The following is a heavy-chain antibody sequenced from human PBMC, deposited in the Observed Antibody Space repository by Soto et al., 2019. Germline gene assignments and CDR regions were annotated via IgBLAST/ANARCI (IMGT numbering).Heavy chain of an antibody. CDR3: ARAITIFGVVILGDYYYGMDV. V-gene: IGHV3-21*01. CDR2: ISSSSSYI. CDR1: GFTFSSYS. D-gene: IGHD3-3*01. J-gene: IGHJ6*02. Sequence: EVQLVESGGGLVKPGGSLRLSCAASGFTFSSYSMNWVRQAPGKGLEWVSSISSSSSYIYYAASVKGRFTISRDNAKNSLYLQMNSLRAEDTAVYYCARAITIFGVVILGDYYYGMDVWGQGTTVTVSS.